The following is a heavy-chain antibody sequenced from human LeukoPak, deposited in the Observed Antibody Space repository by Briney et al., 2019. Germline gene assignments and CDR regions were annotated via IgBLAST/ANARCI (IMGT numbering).Heavy chain of an antibody. Sequence: ASVKVSCKASGYTFTSYGISWVRQAPGQGLEWMGWISAYNGNTNYAQKLQGRVTMTTDTSTSTAYMELRSLRSDDAAVYYCASTSSGYPTLEWGQGTLVTVSS. CDR3: ASTSSGYPTLE. CDR1: GYTFTSYG. J-gene: IGHJ4*02. CDR2: ISAYNGNT. V-gene: IGHV1-18*01. D-gene: IGHD6-19*01.